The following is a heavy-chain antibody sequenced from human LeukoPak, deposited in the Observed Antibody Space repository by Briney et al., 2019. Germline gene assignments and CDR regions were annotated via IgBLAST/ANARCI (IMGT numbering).Heavy chain of an antibody. CDR2: ISSNGGST. Sequence: GGSLRLSCAASGFTFSNYAIYWVRQAPGKGLEFVSLISSNGGSTYYANFVKGRFTISRDNSKNTVYLQMGSLRTEDMAVYYCARGAPQGSYYYFPLDVWGQGTTVTVSS. CDR1: GFTFSNYA. V-gene: IGHV3-64*01. CDR3: ARGAPQGSYYYFPLDV. J-gene: IGHJ6*02.